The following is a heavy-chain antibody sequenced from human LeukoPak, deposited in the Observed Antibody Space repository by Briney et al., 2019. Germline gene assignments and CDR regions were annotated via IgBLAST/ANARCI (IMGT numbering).Heavy chain of an antibody. CDR3: ARDQYGDYPSYYMDV. Sequence: GGSLRLSCAASGFTSSSYSMNWVRQAPGKGLEWVSSISSSSSYIYYADSVKGRFTISRDNAKNSLYLQMNSLRAEDTAVYYCARDQYGDYPSYYMDVWGKGTTVTVSS. J-gene: IGHJ6*03. CDR2: ISSSSSYI. D-gene: IGHD4-17*01. V-gene: IGHV3-21*01. CDR1: GFTSSSYS.